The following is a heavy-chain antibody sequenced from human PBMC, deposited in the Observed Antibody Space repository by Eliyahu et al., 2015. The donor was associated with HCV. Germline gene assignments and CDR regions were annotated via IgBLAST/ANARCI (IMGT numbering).Heavy chain of an antibody. CDR2: IKQDGSEK. V-gene: IGHV3-7*01. D-gene: IGHD3-10*01. CDR1: GFTFSXYW. Sequence: EVQLVESGGGLXQPGGSLRLSCAASGFTFSXYWMXWVRQAPGKGLEWVANIKQDGSEKYYVDSVKGRFTISRDNAKNSLYLQMNSLRAEDTAVYYCARDTGGDYWGQGTLVTVSS. J-gene: IGHJ4*02. CDR3: ARDTGGDY.